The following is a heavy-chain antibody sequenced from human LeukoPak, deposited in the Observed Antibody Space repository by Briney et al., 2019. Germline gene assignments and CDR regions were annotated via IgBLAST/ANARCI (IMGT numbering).Heavy chain of an antibody. CDR2: IRYDGNDK. CDR1: GFTFSYYG. CDR3: VVVVVAATVDY. V-gene: IGHV3-30*02. Sequence: PGGSLRLSCAASGFTFSYYGMHWVRQAPGKGLEWVAFIRYDGNDKFYSESVKGRFTISRDTARNTLYLQMNSLRTEDTAVYYCVVVVVAATVDYWGQGTLVTVSS. J-gene: IGHJ4*02. D-gene: IGHD2-15*01.